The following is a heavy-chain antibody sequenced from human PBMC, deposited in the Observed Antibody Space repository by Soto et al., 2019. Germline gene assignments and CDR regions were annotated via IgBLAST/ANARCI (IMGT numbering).Heavy chain of an antibody. Sequence: SGPTLVNPTQTLTLTCTFSGFSLSTSGVGVGWIRQPPGKALEWLALIYWDDDKRYSPSLKSRLTITKDTSKNQVVLTLTNMDPGDTAVYYCASSNTPRLFDYWAQGTLVTVSS. J-gene: IGHJ4*02. CDR2: IYWDDDK. CDR1: GFSLSTSGVG. V-gene: IGHV2-5*02. D-gene: IGHD6-25*01. CDR3: ASSNTPRLFDY.